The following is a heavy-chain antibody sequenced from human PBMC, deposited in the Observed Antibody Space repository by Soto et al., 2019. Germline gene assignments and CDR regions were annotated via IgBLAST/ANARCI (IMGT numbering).Heavy chain of an antibody. CDR3: ARERAIAATGIFYY. Sequence: GGSLRLSCAASGFTFSSYAMHWVRQAPGKGLEWVAVISYDGSNKYYADSVKGRFTISRDNSKNTLYLQMNSLRHEDTAVYYCARERAIAATGIFYYWGQGTLVTVSS. D-gene: IGHD6-13*01. CDR2: ISYDGSNK. V-gene: IGHV3-30-3*01. J-gene: IGHJ4*02. CDR1: GFTFSSYA.